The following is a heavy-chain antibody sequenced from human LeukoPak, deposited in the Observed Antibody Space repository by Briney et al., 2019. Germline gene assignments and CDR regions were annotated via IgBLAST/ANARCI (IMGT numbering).Heavy chain of an antibody. CDR1: GFTFGDHA. J-gene: IGHJ4*02. D-gene: IGHD4-17*01. CDR2: IRSKAYGAIT. CDR3: TRSYTTVTTGDPYYFDY. Sequence: PGGSLRLSCTVSGFTFGDHALSWFRQAPGKGLEWVGSIRSKAYGAITEYAASVKGRFTISRDDSKSIAYLQMNSLKTEDTAVYYCTRSYTTVTTGDPYYFDYWGQGTLVTVSS. V-gene: IGHV3-49*03.